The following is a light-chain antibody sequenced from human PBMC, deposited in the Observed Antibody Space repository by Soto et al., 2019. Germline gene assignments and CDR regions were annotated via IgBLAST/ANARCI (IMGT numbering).Light chain of an antibody. CDR2: DNN. Sequence: QSVLTQPPSVSAAPGQKVTISCSGSSSNIGNNYVSWYQQLPGTAPKLLIYDNNKRPSRIPDRFSGSKSGTSATLGITGLQTGDEADYYCGTWDSSLILFGGGTKLTVL. J-gene: IGLJ2*01. V-gene: IGLV1-51*01. CDR1: SSNIGNNY. CDR3: GTWDSSLIL.